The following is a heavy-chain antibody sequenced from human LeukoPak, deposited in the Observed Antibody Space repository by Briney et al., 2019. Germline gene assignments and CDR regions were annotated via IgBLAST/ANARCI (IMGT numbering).Heavy chain of an antibody. D-gene: IGHD1-26*01. V-gene: IGHV3-21*01. J-gene: IGHJ4*02. CDR1: GFTFNNYC. CDR3: ARARSGSISDY. Sequence: GGSLRLSCAASGFTFNNYCMSWVRQAPGKGLEWVSSISSSSSYIYYADSVKGRFTISRDNAKNSLYLQMNSLRAEDTAVYYCARARSGSISDYWGQGTLVTVSS. CDR2: ISSSSSYI.